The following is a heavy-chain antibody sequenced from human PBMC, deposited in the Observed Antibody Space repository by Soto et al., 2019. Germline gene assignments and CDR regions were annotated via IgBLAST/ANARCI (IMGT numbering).Heavy chain of an antibody. J-gene: IGHJ6*02. Sequence: SETLSLTCTVSGGSISSGDYYWSWIRQPPGKGLEWIGYIYYSGGTYYNPSLKSRVTISVDTSKNQFSLKLSSVTAADTAVYYCARDSDFWSGDYGMDVWGQGTTVTVSS. CDR3: ARDSDFWSGDYGMDV. CDR2: IYYSGGT. D-gene: IGHD3-3*01. V-gene: IGHV4-30-4*01. CDR1: GGSISSGDYY.